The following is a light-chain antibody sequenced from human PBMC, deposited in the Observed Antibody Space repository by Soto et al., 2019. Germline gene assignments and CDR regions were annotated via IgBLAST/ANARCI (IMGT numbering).Light chain of an antibody. CDR1: QSISRW. Sequence: DIQMTQSPSTLSASVGDRVTITCRAPQSISRWLAWYQQNPGKAPKLLIYDASNLESGVPSRFSGSGSGTDFTLTISSLQPEDSATYYCQQANSFPLTFGGGTKVEIK. CDR2: DAS. J-gene: IGKJ4*01. V-gene: IGKV1-5*01. CDR3: QQANSFPLT.